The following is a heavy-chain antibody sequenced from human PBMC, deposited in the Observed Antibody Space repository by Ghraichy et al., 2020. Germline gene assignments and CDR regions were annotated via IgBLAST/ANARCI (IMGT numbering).Heavy chain of an antibody. Sequence: GGSLRLSCAASGLTFSSYAMSWVRQAPGKGLEWVSGISGSGGSTYYADSVKGRFTISRDNSKNTLYLQMNSLRAEDTAVYYCAKVTYSSSWNFDYWGQGTLVTVSS. V-gene: IGHV3-23*01. CDR1: GLTFSSYA. CDR2: ISGSGGST. J-gene: IGHJ4*02. CDR3: AKVTYSSSWNFDY. D-gene: IGHD6-13*01.